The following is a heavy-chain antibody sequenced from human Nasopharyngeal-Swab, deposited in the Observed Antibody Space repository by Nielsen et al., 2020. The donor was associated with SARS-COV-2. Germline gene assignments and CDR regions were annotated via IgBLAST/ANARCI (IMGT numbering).Heavy chain of an antibody. J-gene: IGHJ4*02. Sequence: SVKVSCKASGCTFSSYAISWVRQAPGQGLEWMGGIIPIFGTANYAQKFQGRVTITADKSTSTAYMELSSLRSEDTAVYCCARDRSQYDILTGYPYYFDYWGQGTLVTVSS. CDR2: IIPIFGTA. CDR3: ARDRSQYDILTGYPYYFDY. V-gene: IGHV1-69*06. CDR1: GCTFSSYA. D-gene: IGHD3-9*01.